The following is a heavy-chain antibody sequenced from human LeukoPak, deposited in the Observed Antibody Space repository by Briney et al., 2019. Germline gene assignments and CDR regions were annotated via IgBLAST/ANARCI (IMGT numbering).Heavy chain of an antibody. J-gene: IGHJ4*02. CDR3: ARDYYDSSGYYALGDY. CDR1: GGTFSSYA. Sequence: SVKVSCKASGGTFSSYAISWVRQATGQGLEWMGGIIPIFGTANYAQKFQGRVTITADESTSTAYMELSSLRSEDTAVYYCARDYYDSSGYYALGDYWGQGTLVTVSS. CDR2: IIPIFGTA. D-gene: IGHD3-22*01. V-gene: IGHV1-69*13.